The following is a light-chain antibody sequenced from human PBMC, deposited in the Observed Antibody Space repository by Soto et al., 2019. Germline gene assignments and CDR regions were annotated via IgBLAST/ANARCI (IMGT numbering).Light chain of an antibody. CDR1: QSIYNNY. V-gene: IGKV3-20*01. Sequence: EIVLTQSPGTLSLSPGGRVTLSCRASQSIYNNYLAWYQQKPGQAPRLLMYGASTRITGIPDRFSGSGSGTDFTLTINRLEPEDFAVYYCQHYVNSPRTFGQGTKVEIK. CDR3: QHYVNSPRT. CDR2: GAS. J-gene: IGKJ1*01.